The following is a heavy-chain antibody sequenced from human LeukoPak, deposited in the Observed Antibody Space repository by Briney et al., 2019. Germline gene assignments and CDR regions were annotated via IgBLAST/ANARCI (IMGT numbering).Heavy chain of an antibody. Sequence: GGSLRLSCAASGFTVSSNYMSWVRQAPGKGLEWVSIIYSGGSTYYADSVKGRFTISRHNSKNTLYLQMNSMRAEETAVYYCAREVGGSAFDIGGQGTMVTVSS. V-gene: IGHV3-53*04. CDR3: AREVGGSAFDI. CDR1: GFTVSSNY. J-gene: IGHJ3*02. D-gene: IGHD3-16*01. CDR2: IYSGGST.